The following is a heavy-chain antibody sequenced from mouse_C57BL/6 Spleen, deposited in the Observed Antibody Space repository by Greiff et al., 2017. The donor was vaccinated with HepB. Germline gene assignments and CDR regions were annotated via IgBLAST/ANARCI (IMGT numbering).Heavy chain of an antibody. CDR3: ARSLGSTMITTVFDY. V-gene: IGHV1-62-3*01. J-gene: IGHJ2*01. CDR1: GYTFTSYW. D-gene: IGHD2-4*01. Sequence: QVQQQPGAELVKPGASVKLSCKASGYTFTSYWMHWVKQRPGRGLEWIGRIDPNSGGTKYNEKFKSKATLTVDKPSSTAYMQLSSLTSEDSAVYYCARSLGSTMITTVFDYWGQGTTLTVSS. CDR2: IDPNSGGT.